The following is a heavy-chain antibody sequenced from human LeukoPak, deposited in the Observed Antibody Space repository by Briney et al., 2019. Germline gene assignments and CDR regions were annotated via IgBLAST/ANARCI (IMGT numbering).Heavy chain of an antibody. V-gene: IGHV4-39*01. D-gene: IGHD5-24*01. CDR1: GGSISSSSYY. CDR3: ARLSLLHLVGY. CDR2: IYYSGST. J-gene: IGHJ4*02. Sequence: KPSETLSLTCTVSGGSISSSSYYWGWIRQPPGKGLEWIGSIYYSGSTYYNPSLKSRVTLSVDTSKNQFSLKLSSATAADTAVYYCARLSLLHLVGYWGQGTLVTVSS.